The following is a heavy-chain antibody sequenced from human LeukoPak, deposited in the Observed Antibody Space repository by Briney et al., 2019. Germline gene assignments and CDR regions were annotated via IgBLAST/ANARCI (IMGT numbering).Heavy chain of an antibody. CDR1: GGSFSGYY. CDR3: ARTGYYYGSGSLIDY. Sequence: SETLSLTCAVYGGSFSGYYWGWIRQPPGKGLEWIGEINHSGSTNYNPSLKSRVTISVDTSKNQFSLKLSSVTAADTAVYYCARTGYYYGSGSLIDYWGQGTLVTVSS. D-gene: IGHD3-10*01. CDR2: INHSGST. V-gene: IGHV4-34*01. J-gene: IGHJ4*02.